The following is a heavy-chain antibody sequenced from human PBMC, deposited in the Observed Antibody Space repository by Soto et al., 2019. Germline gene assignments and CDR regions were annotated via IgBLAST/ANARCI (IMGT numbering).Heavy chain of an antibody. Sequence: GGSLRLSCAASGFTFSSYSMNWVRQAPGKGLEWVSSISSSSSYIYYADSVKGRFTISRDNAKNSLYLQMNSLRAEDTAVYYCARDPFLESELSYSNWFDPWGQGTLVTVSS. CDR3: ARDPFLESELSYSNWFDP. J-gene: IGHJ5*02. CDR1: GFTFSSYS. CDR2: ISSSSSYI. D-gene: IGHD1-26*01. V-gene: IGHV3-21*01.